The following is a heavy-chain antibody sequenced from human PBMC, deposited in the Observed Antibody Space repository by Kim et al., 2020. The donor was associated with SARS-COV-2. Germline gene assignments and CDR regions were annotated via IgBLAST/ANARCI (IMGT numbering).Heavy chain of an antibody. V-gene: IGHV3-15*05. J-gene: IGHJ6*02. CDR2: T. Sequence: TDYPAPVKGRLTIYRTDSKNTLELQMNSLKTEDTAVYYCTPTDMDDGMDVWGQGTTVTVSS. CDR3: TPTDMDDGMDV. D-gene: IGHD5-18*01.